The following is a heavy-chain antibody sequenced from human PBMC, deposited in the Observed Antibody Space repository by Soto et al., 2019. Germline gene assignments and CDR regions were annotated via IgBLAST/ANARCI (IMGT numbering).Heavy chain of an antibody. D-gene: IGHD4-17*01. CDR3: ARDSVYGGNPPYGMDV. CDR1: GYSFTSYW. J-gene: IGHJ6*02. Sequence: GESLKISCKGSGYSFTSYWIGWVRQMPGKGLEWMGIIYPGDSDTRYSPSFQGQVTISANKSISTAYLQWSSLKASDTAMYYCARDSVYGGNPPYGMDVWGQGTTVTVSS. CDR2: IYPGDSDT. V-gene: IGHV5-51*01.